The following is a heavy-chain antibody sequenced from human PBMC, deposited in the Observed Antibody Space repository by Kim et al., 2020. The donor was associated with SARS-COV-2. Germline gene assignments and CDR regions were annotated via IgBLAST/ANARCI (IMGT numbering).Heavy chain of an antibody. D-gene: IGHD1-26*01. CDR3: AREGGQGEWEPLDGMDV. CDR1: GFTFSSYS. CDR2: ISSSSSTI. V-gene: IGHV3-48*04. Sequence: GGSLRLSCAASGFTFSSYSMNWVRQAPGKGLEWVSYISSSSSTIYYADSVKGRFTISRDNAKNSLYLQMNSLRAEDTAVYYCAREGGQGEWEPLDGMDVWGQGTTVTVSS. J-gene: IGHJ6*02.